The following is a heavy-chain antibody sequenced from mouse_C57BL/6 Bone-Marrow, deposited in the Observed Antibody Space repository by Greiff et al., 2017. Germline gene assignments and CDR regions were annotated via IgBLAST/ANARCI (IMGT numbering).Heavy chain of an antibody. V-gene: IGHV1-55*01. Sequence: QVQLQQPGAELVKPGASVKMSCKASGYTFTSYWITWVKQRPGQGLEWIGDIYPGSGSTNTNEQVTIKATLTVDTYSCTAYMQLSSLTSEDSAVYYCASGYGSSFYCYAMDYWGQGTSVTVSS. CDR3: ASGYGSSFYCYAMDY. D-gene: IGHD1-1*01. CDR2: IYPGSGST. CDR1: GYTFTSYW. J-gene: IGHJ4*01.